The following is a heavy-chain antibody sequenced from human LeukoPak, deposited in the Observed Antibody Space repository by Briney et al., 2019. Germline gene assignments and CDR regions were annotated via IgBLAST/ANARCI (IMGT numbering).Heavy chain of an antibody. J-gene: IGHJ4*02. CDR3: ARDPSGYSYGGYFDY. D-gene: IGHD5-18*01. CDR1: GGSISSYY. Sequence: SETLSLACTVSGGSISSYYWSWIRQPPGKGLEWIGYIYYSGSTNYNPSLKSRVTMSVDTSKNQFSLKLSSVTAADTAVYYCARDPSGYSYGGYFDYWGRGTLVTVSS. V-gene: IGHV4-59*01. CDR2: IYYSGST.